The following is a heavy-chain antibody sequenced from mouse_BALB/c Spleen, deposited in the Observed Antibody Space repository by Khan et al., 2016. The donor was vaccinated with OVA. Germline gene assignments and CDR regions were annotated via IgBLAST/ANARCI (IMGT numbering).Heavy chain of an antibody. Sequence: EVELVESGGGLVQPGGSRKLSCAASGFTFSSFGMHWVRQAPEKGLEWVAYINSGSSTIYYADPVKGRFTISRVNPKNTLFLQMTSLRSEDTAMYYCARGNWAYWGQGTTLTVSS. CDR1: GFTFSSFG. D-gene: IGHD4-1*01. V-gene: IGHV5-17*02. CDR2: INSGSSTI. CDR3: ARGNWAY. J-gene: IGHJ2*01.